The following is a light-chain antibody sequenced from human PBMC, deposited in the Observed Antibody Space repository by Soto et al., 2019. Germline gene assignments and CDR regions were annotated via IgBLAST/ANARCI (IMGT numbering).Light chain of an antibody. CDR2: DAS. J-gene: IGKJ4*01. Sequence: EIVLTQSPATLSLSPGERATLSCRASQSVSSCLAWYQQKPGQAPRLLIYDASNRATGIPARFSGSGSGTDFTLTISGLEPEDFAVYYCQQYGTSLFTFGGGTKVDIK. CDR3: QQYGTSLFT. CDR1: QSVSSC. V-gene: IGKV3-11*01.